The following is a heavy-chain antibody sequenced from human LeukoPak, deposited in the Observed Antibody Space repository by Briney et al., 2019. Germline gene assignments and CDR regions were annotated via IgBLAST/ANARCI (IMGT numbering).Heavy chain of an antibody. CDR3: ASNVRSSGWKAFDI. Sequence: SQTLSLTCTVSGGSISSGGYYWSWIRQHPGMGLEWIGYIYYSGSTYYNPSLKSRVTISVDTSKNQFPLKLSSVTAADTAVYYCASNVRSSGWKAFDIWGQGTMVTVSS. D-gene: IGHD3-22*01. V-gene: IGHV4-31*03. CDR2: IYYSGST. CDR1: GGSISSGGYY. J-gene: IGHJ3*02.